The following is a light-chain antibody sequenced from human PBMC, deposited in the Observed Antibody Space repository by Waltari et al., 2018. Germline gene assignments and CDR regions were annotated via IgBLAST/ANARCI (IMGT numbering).Light chain of an antibody. CDR2: AAS. Sequence: DIQMTQSPSSVSASVGDRVTISCRASHDFSSYLAWYQQEPGKAPKLLIYAASSLLSGVPSRFSGSGSGTDFTLSISSLQPDDSATYYCQQGKTFPLTFGGGTKVEI. J-gene: IGKJ4*01. V-gene: IGKV1-12*01. CDR3: QQGKTFPLT. CDR1: HDFSSY.